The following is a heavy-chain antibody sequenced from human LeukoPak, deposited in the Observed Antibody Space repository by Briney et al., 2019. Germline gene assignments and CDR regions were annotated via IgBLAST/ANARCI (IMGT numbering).Heavy chain of an antibody. CDR2: IYYSGST. D-gene: IGHD3-22*01. CDR3: ARALGGYYYDY. J-gene: IGHJ4*02. CDR1: GGSISSYY. V-gene: IGHV4-59*01. Sequence: SETLSLTCTVSGGSISSYYWSWIRQPPGKGLEWIGYIYYSGSTNYNPSLKSRVTISVDTSKNQFSLKLSSVTAADTAVYYCARALGGYYYDYWGQRTLVTVSS.